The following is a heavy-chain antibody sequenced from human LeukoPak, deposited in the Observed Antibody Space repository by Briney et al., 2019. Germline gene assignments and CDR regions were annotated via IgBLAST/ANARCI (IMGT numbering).Heavy chain of an antibody. CDR3: AKDQGYDSSGYVPD. CDR1: GFTFDDYA. V-gene: IGHV3-43D*04. J-gene: IGHJ4*02. Sequence: GGSLRLSCAASGFTFDDYAMHWVRQAPGKGLEWVSHISWDGGSTYYADSVKGRFTISRDNSKNSLYLQMNSLRAEDTALYYCAKDQGYDSSGYVPDWGQGTLVTVSS. CDR2: ISWDGGST. D-gene: IGHD3-22*01.